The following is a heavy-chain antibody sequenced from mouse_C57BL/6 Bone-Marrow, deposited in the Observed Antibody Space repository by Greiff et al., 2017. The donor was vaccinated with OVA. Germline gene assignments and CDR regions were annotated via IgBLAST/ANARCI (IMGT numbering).Heavy chain of an antibody. V-gene: IGHV1-75*01. D-gene: IGHD1-1*01. CDR3: ARTGLLRSYAMDY. CDR2: IFPGSGST. J-gene: IGHJ4*01. Sequence: VQLQQSGPELVKPGASVKISCKASGYTFTDYYINWVKQRPGQGLEWIGWIFPGSGSTYYNEKFKGKATLTVDKSSSTAYMQLSSLTSEDSAVYYCARTGLLRSYAMDYWGQGTSVTVSS. CDR1: GYTFTDYY.